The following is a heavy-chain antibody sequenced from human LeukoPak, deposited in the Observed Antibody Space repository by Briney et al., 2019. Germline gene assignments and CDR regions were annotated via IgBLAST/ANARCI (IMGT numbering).Heavy chain of an antibody. J-gene: IGHJ4*02. CDR3: AEGTLTFGGVIVQPFDY. CDR1: GFTFSSYA. V-gene: IGHV3-23*01. D-gene: IGHD3-16*02. CDR2: ISGSGGST. Sequence: GGSLRLSCAASGFTFSSYAMSWVRQALGKGLEWVSAISGSGGSTFYADSVKGRFTISRDNSKNTLYLQMNSLRAEDTAVYYCAEGTLTFGGVIVQPFDYWGQGTLVTVSS.